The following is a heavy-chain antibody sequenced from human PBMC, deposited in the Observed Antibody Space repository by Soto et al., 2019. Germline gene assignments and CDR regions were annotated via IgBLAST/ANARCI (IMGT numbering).Heavy chain of an antibody. J-gene: IGHJ6*02. D-gene: IGHD2-21*02. Sequence: QVQLVQSGAEVKKPGSSVKVSCKASGGTFSSYTISWVRQAPGQGLEWMGRIIPILGIANYAQKFQGRVTITADKSTSTACMAVSSLRSEDTAVYYCARADCGGDCYSGYYYYGMDVWGQGTTVTVSS. V-gene: IGHV1-69*02. CDR3: ARADCGGDCYSGYYYYGMDV. CDR1: GGTFSSYT. CDR2: IIPILGIA.